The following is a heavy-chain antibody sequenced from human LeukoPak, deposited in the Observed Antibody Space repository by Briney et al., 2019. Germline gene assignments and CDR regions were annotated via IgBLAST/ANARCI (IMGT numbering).Heavy chain of an antibody. J-gene: IGHJ4*02. CDR3: ARGPPYYYDVSVYLFDY. CDR2: INSDGSST. V-gene: IGHV3-74*01. Sequence: GGSLRLSCAASGFTFSSYWMHWVRQAPGKGLVWVSRINSDGSSTSYADSVKGRFTISRDNAKNTLYLQMNSLRAEDTAVYYCARGPPYYYDVSVYLFDYWGQGTLVTVSS. CDR1: GFTFSSYW. D-gene: IGHD3-22*01.